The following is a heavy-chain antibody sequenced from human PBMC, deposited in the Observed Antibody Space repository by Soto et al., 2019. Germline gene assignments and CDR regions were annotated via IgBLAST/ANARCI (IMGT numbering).Heavy chain of an antibody. D-gene: IGHD5-12*01. J-gene: IGHJ6*02. Sequence: ASVKVSCKASGYTFTGYYMHWVRQAPGQGLEWMGWINPNSGGTNYAQKFQGWVTMTRDTSISTAYMELSRLRSDDTAVYYCATSRDLVATIQDPTAYYGMDVWGQGTTVTVSS. CDR1: GYTFTGYY. CDR3: ATSRDLVATIQDPTAYYGMDV. V-gene: IGHV1-2*04. CDR2: INPNSGGT.